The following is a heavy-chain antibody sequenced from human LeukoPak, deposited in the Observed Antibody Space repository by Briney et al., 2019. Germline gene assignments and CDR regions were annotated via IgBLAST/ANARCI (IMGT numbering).Heavy chain of an antibody. V-gene: IGHV3-21*01. D-gene: IGHD6-6*01. CDR2: ISSSSSYI. Sequence: GGSLRLSCAASGFTFSNYNMNWVRQAPGKRLEWVSSISSSSSYIYYADSVKGRFTISRDNAKNSLYLQMNSLRAEDTAVYYCARGSYYYYYMDVWGKGTTVTVSS. CDR1: GFTFSNYN. CDR3: ARGSYYYYYMDV. J-gene: IGHJ6*03.